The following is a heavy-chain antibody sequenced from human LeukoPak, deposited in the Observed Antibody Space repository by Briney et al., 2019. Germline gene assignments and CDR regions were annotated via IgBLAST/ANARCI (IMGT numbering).Heavy chain of an antibody. CDR3: ARSTGDMDS. CDR2: TYYRSKWSY. D-gene: IGHD2-8*02. V-gene: IGHV6-1*01. J-gene: IGHJ4*02. CDR1: GDSASSNNAA. Sequence: SQTLSLTCAISGDSASSNNAAWNWIRQSPSRGLEWLGRTYYRSKWSYNYALSVQSRISIKSDTSKNQFSLQLKSVTPEDTAVYYCARSTGDMDSWGQGTLVTVSP.